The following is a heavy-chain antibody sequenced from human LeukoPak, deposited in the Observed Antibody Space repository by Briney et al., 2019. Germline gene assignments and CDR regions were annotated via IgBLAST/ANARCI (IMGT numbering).Heavy chain of an antibody. J-gene: IGHJ2*01. CDR2: SSGGGGST. V-gene: IGHV3-23*01. CDR1: GFTFSNYA. D-gene: IGHD3-22*01. Sequence: GGSLRLSCPASGFTFSNYAMSCVRQAPGKGLEWVSGSSGGGGSTYYADSVKGRPTISRDNSKNRLYLKMDSMRAEDTAVYYCAKVGIRISLIVVVFTTADDWYFDLWGRGTLVTVSS. CDR3: AKVGIRISLIVVVFTTADDWYFDL.